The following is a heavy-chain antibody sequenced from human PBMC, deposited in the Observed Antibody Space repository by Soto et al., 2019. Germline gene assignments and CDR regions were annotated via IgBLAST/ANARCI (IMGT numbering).Heavy chain of an antibody. CDR1: GYTFTSYG. CDR2: ISAYNGNT. CDR3: ARDMYSSGWYGRYYYGMDV. D-gene: IGHD6-19*01. J-gene: IGHJ6*02. Sequence: QVQLVQSGAEVKKPGASVKVSCKASGYTFTSYGISWVRQAPGQGLEWMGWISAYNGNTNYAQKLQGRVTMTTDTSTSTAYMELRSLRSDDTAVYYCARDMYSSGWYGRYYYGMDVWGHGTTVTVSS. V-gene: IGHV1-18*01.